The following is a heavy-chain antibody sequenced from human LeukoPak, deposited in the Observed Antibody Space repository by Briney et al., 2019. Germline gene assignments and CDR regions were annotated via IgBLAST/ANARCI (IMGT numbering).Heavy chain of an antibody. CDR2: IGSSGSTV. CDR3: ARDTLLYADSPVAFDM. CDR1: GFSFSSYE. D-gene: IGHD4-17*01. J-gene: IGHJ3*02. Sequence: PGGSLRLSCAASGFSFSSYEINWVRQAPGKGLEWVSYIGSSGSTVYYADSVKGRFTISRDNAKKSLYLQMNSLRDEDTAVYYCARDTLLYADSPVAFDMWGQGTMVTVSS. V-gene: IGHV3-48*03.